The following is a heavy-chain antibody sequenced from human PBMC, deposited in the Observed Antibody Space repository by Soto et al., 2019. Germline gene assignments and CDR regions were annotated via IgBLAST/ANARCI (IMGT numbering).Heavy chain of an antibody. CDR3: ARAITMIVVTDSYYGMYX. CDR2: TYYRSKWYN. V-gene: IGHV6-1*01. CDR1: GDSVSSNSAA. J-gene: IGHJ6*02. Sequence: PSQTLSLTCAISGDSVSSNSAAWNWIRQSPSRGLEWMGRTYYRSKWYNYYAVSVKSRITINPDTSKNQFSLQLNSVTPEDTAVYYCARAITMIVVTDSYYGMYXWGQGTTVTVS. D-gene: IGHD3-22*01.